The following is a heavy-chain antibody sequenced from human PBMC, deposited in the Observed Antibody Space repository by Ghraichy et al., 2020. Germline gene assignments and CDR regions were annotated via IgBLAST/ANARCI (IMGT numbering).Heavy chain of an antibody. CDR2: TSYDGSNK. Sequence: GGSLRLSCAASGFTFSRYGMHWVRQAPRKGLEWVAVTSYDGSNKVYGGSVQGRFTISRDNSKNTLYLQMNYLRPEDTAVYYCAKERDTSGYYSFRGDYYGMDVWGQGTTVTVSS. D-gene: IGHD3-22*01. CDR3: AKERDTSGYYSFRGDYYGMDV. J-gene: IGHJ6*02. V-gene: IGHV3-30*18. CDR1: GFTFSRYG.